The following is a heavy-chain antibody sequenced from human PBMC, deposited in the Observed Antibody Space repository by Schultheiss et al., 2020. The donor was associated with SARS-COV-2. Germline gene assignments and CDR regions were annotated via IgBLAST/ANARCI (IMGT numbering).Heavy chain of an antibody. D-gene: IGHD3-10*01. V-gene: IGHV3-30-3*01. CDR2: ISYDGSNK. Sequence: GGSLRLSCAASGFTFSSYAMHWVRQAPGKGLEWVAVISYDGSNKYYADSVKGRFTISRDNSKNTLYLQMNSLRAEDTAVYYCARDQRGNTFGQNYYYFMDLWGKGTTVTVSS. CDR3: ARDQRGNTFGQNYYYFMDL. J-gene: IGHJ6*03. CDR1: GFTFSSYA.